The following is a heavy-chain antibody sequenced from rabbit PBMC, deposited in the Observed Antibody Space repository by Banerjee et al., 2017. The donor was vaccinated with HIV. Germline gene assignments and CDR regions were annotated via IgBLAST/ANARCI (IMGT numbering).Heavy chain of an antibody. CDR3: ARVAYSSGSGDSHFNL. V-gene: IGHV1S45*01. Sequence: QEQLEESGGDLVKPEGSLTLTCKASGSDISSNAICWVRQAPGKGLEWIGTIYAGSSGSAYYASWVNGRFTISKTSSTTVTLQMTSLTAADTATYSCARVAYSSGSGDSHFNLWGQGTLVTVS. D-gene: IGHD1-1*01. CDR2: IYAGSSGSA. CDR1: GSDISSNA. J-gene: IGHJ4*01.